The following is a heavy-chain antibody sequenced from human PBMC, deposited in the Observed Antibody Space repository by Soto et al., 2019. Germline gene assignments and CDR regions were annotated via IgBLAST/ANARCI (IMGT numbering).Heavy chain of an antibody. V-gene: IGHV4-39*01. CDR1: GCSISSSSYY. J-gene: IGHJ4*02. Sequence: SETLSLTCTVSGCSISSSSYYWGWIRQPPGKGLEWIGSIYYSGSTYYNPSLKSRVTISVDTSKNQFSLKLSSVTAADTAVYYCASVTVGYCSGGSCYSAALDYWGQGTLVTVSS. CDR3: ASVTVGYCSGGSCYSAALDY. D-gene: IGHD2-15*01. CDR2: IYYSGST.